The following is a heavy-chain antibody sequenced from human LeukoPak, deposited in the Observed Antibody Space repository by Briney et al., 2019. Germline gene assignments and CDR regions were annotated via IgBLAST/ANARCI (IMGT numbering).Heavy chain of an antibody. J-gene: IGHJ5*02. CDR1: GFTFSSFG. Sequence: GGSLRLSCAASGFTFSSFGMHWVRQAPGKGLEWVAVIWYDASDRYYADSVKGRFTISRDNSKNTLFLQMNSLRDDDTAVYYRVRGVGVSRFNYFDPWGQGTLVVVSS. CDR3: VRGVGVSRFNYFDP. D-gene: IGHD5-24*01. CDR2: IWYDASDR. V-gene: IGHV3-33*01.